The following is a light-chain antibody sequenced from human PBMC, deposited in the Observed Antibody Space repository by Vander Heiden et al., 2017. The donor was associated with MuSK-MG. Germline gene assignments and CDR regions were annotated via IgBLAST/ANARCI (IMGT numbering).Light chain of an antibody. CDR1: QSVNSRY. J-gene: IGKJ2*01. V-gene: IGKV3-20*01. CDR2: GAS. CDR3: QQYGSSPPYT. Sequence: EIVLTQSPGTLSLSPGERATLSCRASQSVNSRYLAWYQQKPGQAPRLLIYGASSRATGIQDRFSGSGSGTDFTLTISRLEPEDFAVYYCQQYGSSPPYTFGQGTKLEIK.